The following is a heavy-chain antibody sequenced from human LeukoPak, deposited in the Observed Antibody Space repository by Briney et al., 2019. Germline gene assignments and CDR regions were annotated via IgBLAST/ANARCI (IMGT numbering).Heavy chain of an antibody. Sequence: ASVKVSCEASGGTFSSYAISWVRQAPGQGLEWMGGIIPIFGTANYAQKFQGRVTITADESTSTAYMELSSLRSEDTAVYYCARSWPDYYYYGMDVWGQGTTVTVSS. CDR3: ARSWPDYYYYGMDV. V-gene: IGHV1-69*01. J-gene: IGHJ6*02. CDR1: GGTFSSYA. CDR2: IIPIFGTA.